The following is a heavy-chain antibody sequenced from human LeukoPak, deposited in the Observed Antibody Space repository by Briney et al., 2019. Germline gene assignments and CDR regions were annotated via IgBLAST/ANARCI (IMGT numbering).Heavy chain of an antibody. Sequence: GGSLRLSCAASGFTFRSYGMHWVRQAPGKGLEWVAVISYDGSNKYYADSVKGRFTISRDNSKNTLYLQMNSLRAEDTAVYYCAKDRSGYCSSTSCYALGDYWGQGTLVTVSS. V-gene: IGHV3-30*18. CDR2: ISYDGSNK. D-gene: IGHD2-2*01. J-gene: IGHJ4*02. CDR1: GFTFRSYG. CDR3: AKDRSGYCSSTSCYALGDY.